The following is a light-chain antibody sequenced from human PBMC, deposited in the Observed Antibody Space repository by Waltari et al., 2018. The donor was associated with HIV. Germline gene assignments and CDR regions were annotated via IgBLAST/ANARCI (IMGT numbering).Light chain of an antibody. CDR2: AAS. Sequence: ELVLTQSPATLSFSPGERATLSCRASQSVSSYLAWYQQKPGQAPRLLIYAASNRATGIPARFSGSGSGTDFTLTISSLEPEDFAVYYCHQRSIWPLTFGGGTKVEIK. CDR3: HQRSIWPLT. J-gene: IGKJ4*01. V-gene: IGKV3-11*01. CDR1: QSVSSY.